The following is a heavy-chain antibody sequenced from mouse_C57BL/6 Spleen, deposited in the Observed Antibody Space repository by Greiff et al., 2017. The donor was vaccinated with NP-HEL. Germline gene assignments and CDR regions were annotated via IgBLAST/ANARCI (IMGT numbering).Heavy chain of an antibody. CDR3: THYYSNYVYFDV. CDR2: IDPETGGT. D-gene: IGHD2-5*01. CDR1: GYTFTDYE. Sequence: VQVVESGAELVRPGASVTLSCKASGYTFTDYEMHWVKQTPVHGLEWIGAIDPETGGTAYNQKFKGKAILTADKSSSTAYMELRSLTSEDSAVYYCTHYYSNYVYFDVWGTGTTVTVSS. V-gene: IGHV1-15*01. J-gene: IGHJ1*03.